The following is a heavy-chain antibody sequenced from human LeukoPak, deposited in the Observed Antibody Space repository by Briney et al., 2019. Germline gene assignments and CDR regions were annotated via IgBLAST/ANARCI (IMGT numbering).Heavy chain of an antibody. D-gene: IGHD3-10*01. CDR3: AASRSYGSGSYYNLDY. CDR1: GFTFTSSA. CDR2: IVVGSGNT. Sequence: ASVKVSCKASGFTFTSSAMQWVRQARGQRLEWIGWIVVGSGNTNYAQKFQERVTITRDMSTSTAYMELSSLRSEDTAVYYCAASRSYGSGSYYNLDYWGQGTLVTVSS. V-gene: IGHV1-58*02. J-gene: IGHJ4*02.